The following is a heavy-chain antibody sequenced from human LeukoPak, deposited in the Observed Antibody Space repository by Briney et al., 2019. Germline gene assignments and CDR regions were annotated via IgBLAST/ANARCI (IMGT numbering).Heavy chain of an antibody. CDR1: GGSITSYY. CDR3: ARGGAAAGEGNFDY. CDR2: VYYSGSA. J-gene: IGHJ4*02. V-gene: IGHV4-59*01. D-gene: IGHD6-13*01. Sequence: KPSETLSLTCTVSGGSITSYYWTWLRQPPGKGLEWIGYVYYSGSANYNSSLKSRVTISVDTSNNHFSLKLSSVTAADTAVYYCARGGAAAGEGNFDYWGQGTLVTVSS.